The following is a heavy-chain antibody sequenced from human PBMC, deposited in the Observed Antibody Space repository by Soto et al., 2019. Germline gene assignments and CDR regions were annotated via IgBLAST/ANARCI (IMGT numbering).Heavy chain of an antibody. V-gene: IGHV1-2*04. CDR3: ATTNRSCSSTSCYFYYYGMDC. D-gene: IGHD2-2*01. CDR2: INPNSGGT. J-gene: IGHJ6*02. Sequence: ASVKVSCKASGYTFTGYYMHWVRQAPGQGLEWMGWINPNSGGTNYAQKFQGWVTMTRDTSISTAYMELSRLRSDDTAVYYCATTNRSCSSTSCYFYYYGMDCWGQGTTVTGSS. CDR1: GYTFTGYY.